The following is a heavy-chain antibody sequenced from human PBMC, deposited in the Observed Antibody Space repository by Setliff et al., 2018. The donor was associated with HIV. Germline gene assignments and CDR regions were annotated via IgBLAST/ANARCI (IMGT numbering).Heavy chain of an antibody. CDR1: GGSFSDYY. Sequence: SETLSLTCALYGGSFSDYYWSWIRQPPGMGLEWIGEVNRGRRTNYNSSLKSRVTISIDTSRNQFSLTVSSVTAADTAVYYCAREIPYSYCGRGHPLWGQGTLVTVSS. D-gene: IGHD2-21*01. V-gene: IGHV4-34*01. CDR3: AREIPYSYCGRGHPL. J-gene: IGHJ4*02. CDR2: VNRGRRT.